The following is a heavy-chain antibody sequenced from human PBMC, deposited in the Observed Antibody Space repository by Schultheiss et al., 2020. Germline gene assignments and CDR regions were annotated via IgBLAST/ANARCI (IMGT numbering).Heavy chain of an antibody. Sequence: SQTLSLTCTVSGGSISSSGYYWSWIRQPAGRGLEWIGRIYTSGSTNYNPSLKSRVTISVDTSKNQFSLKLSSVTAADTAVYYCAGWWGGWKKRRSYNWFDPWGQGTLVTVSS. J-gene: IGHJ5*02. V-gene: IGHV4-61*02. CDR1: GGSISSSGYY. CDR3: AGWWGGWKKRRSYNWFDP. CDR2: IYTSGST. D-gene: IGHD6-19*01.